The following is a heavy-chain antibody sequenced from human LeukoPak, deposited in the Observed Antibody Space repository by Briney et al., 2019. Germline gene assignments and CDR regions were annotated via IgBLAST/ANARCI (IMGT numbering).Heavy chain of an antibody. CDR3: AREDGDAFDI. CDR1: GFTFSSYE. D-gene: IGHD5-24*01. CDR2: IGSSGGSR. Sequence: GGSLRLTCAASGFTFSSYEMDWVRRAPGKGLEWVSYIGSSGGSRYYADSVKGRFTSSRDNAKNSLYLQMNSLRVEDTAVYYCAREDGDAFDIWGQGTMVSVSS. J-gene: IGHJ3*02. V-gene: IGHV3-48*03.